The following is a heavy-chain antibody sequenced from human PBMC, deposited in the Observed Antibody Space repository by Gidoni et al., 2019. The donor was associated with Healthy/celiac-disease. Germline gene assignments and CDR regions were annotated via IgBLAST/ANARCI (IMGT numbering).Heavy chain of an antibody. V-gene: IGHV3-15*02. D-gene: IGHD5-18*01. CDR3: TTDGGYSSDY. J-gene: IGHJ4*02. CDR2: IKSRTDGGTA. Sequence: EVQLVESGGTLVKPGGSLRLSCAASGFTFSNAWMRWVRQAPGKGLEWVGRIKSRTDGGTAYYAAPVKGRFTISRDDSKNTLYLQMDSLKTEDTAVYYCTTDGGYSSDYWGQGTLVTVSS. CDR1: GFTFSNAW.